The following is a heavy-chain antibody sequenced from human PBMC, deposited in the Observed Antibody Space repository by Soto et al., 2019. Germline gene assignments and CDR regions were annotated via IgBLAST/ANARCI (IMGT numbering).Heavy chain of an antibody. CDR3: AKIHRASCFYFSCRMHV. V-gene: IGHV3-30*18. D-gene: IGHD2-21*01. CDR2: ISYDGSNK. J-gene: IGHJ6*02. Sequence: QVQLVESGGGVVQPGRSLRLSCAASGFTFSSYGMHWVRQAPGKGLEWVAVISYDGSNKYYADSVKGRFTISRDNSKNPLYLQMNSLRAEDTAVYYCAKIHRASCFYFSCRMHVWDQGSTVTFSS. CDR1: GFTFSSYG.